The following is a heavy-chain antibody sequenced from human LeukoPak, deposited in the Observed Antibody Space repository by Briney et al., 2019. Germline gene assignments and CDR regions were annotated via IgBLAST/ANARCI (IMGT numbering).Heavy chain of an antibody. CDR1: GYTFTSYG. Sequence: ASVKVSCKASGYTFTSYGISWVRQAPGQGLEWMGWISAYNGNTNYAQKLQGRVTMTTDTSTSTAYMELRSLRSDDTAVYYCARDLYGSGIYYYYYYMDVWGKGTTVTISS. J-gene: IGHJ6*03. V-gene: IGHV1-18*01. CDR3: ARDLYGSGIYYYYYYMDV. CDR2: ISAYNGNT. D-gene: IGHD3-10*01.